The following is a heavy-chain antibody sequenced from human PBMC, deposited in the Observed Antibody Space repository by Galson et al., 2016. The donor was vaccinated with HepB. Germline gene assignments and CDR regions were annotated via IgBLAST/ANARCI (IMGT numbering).Heavy chain of an antibody. J-gene: IGHJ4*02. CDR1: GYTFPGYD. Sequence: SVKVSCKASGYTFPGYDISWVRQAPGQGLEWMGWITTNNGNANYAQKIQGRVTMTTDTSTSTAYMELRSLGSDDTAVYYCARAGASFSFDYWGQGTLVTVSS. CDR2: ITTNNGNA. V-gene: IGHV1-18*01. CDR3: ARAGASFSFDY.